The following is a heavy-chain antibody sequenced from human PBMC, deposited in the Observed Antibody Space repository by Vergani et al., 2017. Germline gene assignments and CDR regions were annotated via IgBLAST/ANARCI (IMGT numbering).Heavy chain of an antibody. J-gene: IGHJ5*02. CDR1: GASIRSSNYY. CDR2: IYYSGST. CDR3: ARHSTVEWLVKLGWIAP. D-gene: IGHD6-19*01. Sequence: QLQLQESGPGLVKPSATLSLTCSVSGASIRSSNYYWGWIRQPPGKGLEWVACIYYSGSTYYNPSLKSRVTISVDTSKNQFSLKRSSVIAADTAVYFCARHSTVEWLVKLGWIAPWGRGILVTVSS. V-gene: IGHV4-39*01.